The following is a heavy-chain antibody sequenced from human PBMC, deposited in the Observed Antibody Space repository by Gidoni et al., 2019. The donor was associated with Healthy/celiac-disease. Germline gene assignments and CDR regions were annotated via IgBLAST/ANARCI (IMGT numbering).Heavy chain of an antibody. V-gene: IGHV4-31*03. D-gene: IGHD3-3*02. CDR3: ARGDHFRGPFDY. CDR2: IYYSGST. J-gene: IGHJ4*02. Sequence: QVQLQESGPGLVKPSQTLSLTCPVSCGSISSGGYYWSWIRQHPGKGLEWIGYIYYSGSTYYNPSLKSRVTISVDTSKNQFSLKLSSVTAADTAVYYCARGDHFRGPFDYWGQGTLVTVFS. CDR1: CGSISSGGYY.